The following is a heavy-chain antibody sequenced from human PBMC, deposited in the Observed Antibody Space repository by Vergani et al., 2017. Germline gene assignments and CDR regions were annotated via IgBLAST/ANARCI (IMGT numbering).Heavy chain of an antibody. CDR2: IRSKANSYAT. V-gene: IGHV3-73*02. CDR1: GFTFSGSA. Sequence: EVQLVESGGGLVQPGGSLKLSCAASGFTFSGSAMHWVRQASGKGLEWVGRIRSKANSYATAYAASVKGRFTISRDDSKNTAYLQMKSLKTEDTAVYYCTRPLASIAVGGMDVWGKGTTVTVSS. CDR3: TRPLASIAVGGMDV. D-gene: IGHD6-19*01. J-gene: IGHJ6*03.